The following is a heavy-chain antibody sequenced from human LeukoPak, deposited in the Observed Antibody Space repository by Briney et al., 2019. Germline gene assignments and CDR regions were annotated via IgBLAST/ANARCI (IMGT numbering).Heavy chain of an antibody. CDR3: ARGLTTERGWYTFDL. J-gene: IGHJ4*02. CDR1: GFIFNDHH. Sequence: PGGSLRLSCEGSGFIFNDHHVDWVRQAPGMGVEWVGRCPARSKPNSCSTRYATSVTGRFTISRADSKHSLYLQIVSPTTDDTAMYYCARGLTTERGWYTFDLWGQGVLVTVSS. D-gene: IGHD6-19*01. V-gene: IGHV3-72*01. CDR2: CPARSKPNSCST.